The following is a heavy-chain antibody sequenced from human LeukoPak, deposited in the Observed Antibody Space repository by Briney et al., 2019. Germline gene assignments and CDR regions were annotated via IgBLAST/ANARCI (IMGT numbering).Heavy chain of an antibody. CDR2: INPSGGST. CDR3: ARDRSSGWYDY. V-gene: IGHV1-46*01. CDR1: GYTFTSYY. D-gene: IGHD6-19*01. Sequence: GASVKVSCKASGYTFTSYYMHWVRQAPRQGLEWRRIINPSGGSTSYAQKFQGRVTMTRDMSTSTVYMELSSLRSEDTAVYYCARDRSSGWYDYWGQGTLVTVSS. J-gene: IGHJ4*02.